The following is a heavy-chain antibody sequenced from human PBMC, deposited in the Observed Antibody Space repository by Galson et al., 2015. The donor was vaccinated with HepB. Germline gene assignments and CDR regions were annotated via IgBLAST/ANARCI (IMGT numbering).Heavy chain of an antibody. V-gene: IGHV3-23*01. D-gene: IGHD2-2*02. Sequence: SLRLSCAASGFTFSSYAMGWVRQAPGKGLEWVSAISGSGGSTYYADSVKGRFTISRDNSKNTLYLQINSLRAEDTAVYYCAKDQYCSSTSCYKGYWYFDLWGRGTLVTVSS. CDR2: ISGSGGST. J-gene: IGHJ2*01. CDR1: GFTFSSYA. CDR3: AKDQYCSSTSCYKGYWYFDL.